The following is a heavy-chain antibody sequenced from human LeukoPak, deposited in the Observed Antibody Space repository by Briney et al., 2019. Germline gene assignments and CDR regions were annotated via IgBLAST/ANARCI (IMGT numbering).Heavy chain of an antibody. CDR2: IYHSGST. V-gene: IGHV4-38-2*02. J-gene: IGHJ3*02. Sequence: SETLSLTCTVSGYSISSGYYWGWIRQSPGKGLEWIGSIYHSGSTYYNPSLQSRITISVDTSKNQFSLKLSSVTAADTAVYYCARGPDDAFDIWGQGTMVTVSS. CDR1: GYSISSGYY. CDR3: ARGPDDAFDI.